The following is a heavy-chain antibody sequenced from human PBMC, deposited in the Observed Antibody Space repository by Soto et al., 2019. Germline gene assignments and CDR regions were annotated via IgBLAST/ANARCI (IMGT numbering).Heavy chain of an antibody. V-gene: IGHV1-24*01. CDR2: FDPEDGET. Sequence: ASVKVSCKVSGYTLTELSMHWVRQAPGKGLEWMGGFDPEDGETIYAQKFQGRVTMTEDTSTDTAYMELSSLRSEDTAVDYGATDLGWGSGSADYWGQGTLVTVSS. CDR1: GYTLTELS. CDR3: ATDLGWGSGSADY. J-gene: IGHJ4*02. D-gene: IGHD7-27*01.